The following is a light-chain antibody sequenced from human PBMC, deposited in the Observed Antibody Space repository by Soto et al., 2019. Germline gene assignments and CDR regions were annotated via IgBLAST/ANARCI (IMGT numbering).Light chain of an antibody. J-gene: IGKJ2*01. CDR1: QRITTY. V-gene: IGKV1-39*01. CDR3: QQTYSTPYT. Sequence: IHMTQSPSSLSASVGDRVTITCQASQRITTYLNWYQQKPGEAPKLLISTSGTLQRGVPSRFVGSGSGKDFTLTITSLQPADFATYFCQQTYSTPYTFGQGTKLEIK. CDR2: TSG.